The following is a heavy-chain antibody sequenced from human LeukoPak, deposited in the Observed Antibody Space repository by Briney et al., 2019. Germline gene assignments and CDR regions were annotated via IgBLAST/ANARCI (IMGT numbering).Heavy chain of an antibody. Sequence: ASVKVSCKASGYTFTGYYMRWVRQAPGQGLEWMGWINPNSGATNYAQKFQGRVTMTRDTSFSTAYMELSRLRSDDTAVYYCARGRGDTMVRGVIVFFGGYDYWGQGTLVTVSS. J-gene: IGHJ4*02. CDR1: GYTFTGYY. D-gene: IGHD3-10*01. CDR2: INPNSGAT. V-gene: IGHV1-2*02. CDR3: ARGRGDTMVRGVIVFFGGYDY.